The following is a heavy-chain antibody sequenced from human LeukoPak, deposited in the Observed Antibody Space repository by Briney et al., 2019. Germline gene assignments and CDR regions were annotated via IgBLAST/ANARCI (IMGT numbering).Heavy chain of an antibody. J-gene: IGHJ5*02. CDR2: IYYSGST. D-gene: IGHD4-11*01. Sequence: SETLSLTCTVSGGSISSSSYYWGWIRQPPGKGLEWIGSIYYSGSTYYNPSLKSRVTISVDTSKNQFSLKLSSVTAADTAVYYCARHQVDYSNDIWFDPWGQGTLVTVSS. CDR3: ARHQVDYSNDIWFDP. V-gene: IGHV4-39*01. CDR1: GGSISSSSYY.